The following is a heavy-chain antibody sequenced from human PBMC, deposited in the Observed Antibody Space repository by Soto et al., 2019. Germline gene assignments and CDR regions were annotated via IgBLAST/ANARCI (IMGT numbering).Heavy chain of an antibody. CDR2: ISSGGSTI. CDR1: GFTFSDSY. CDR3: ARDPAVAGPGEDGIDV. V-gene: IGHV3-11*01. Sequence: QVQLVESGGGLVKPGGSLRLSCAASGFTFSDSYMSWIRQAPGKGLEWISYISSGGSTIFYADSLKGRFTISRDNAKNALYLQINSLRAEDTAVYYCARDPAVAGPGEDGIDVWGQGTAVTVSS. J-gene: IGHJ6*02. D-gene: IGHD6-19*01.